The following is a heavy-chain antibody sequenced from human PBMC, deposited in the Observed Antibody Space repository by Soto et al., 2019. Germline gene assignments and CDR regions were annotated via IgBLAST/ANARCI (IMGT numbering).Heavy chain of an antibody. CDR3: AIPSGSYPHPYYGMDV. V-gene: IGHV3-33*01. J-gene: IGHJ6*02. Sequence: QVQLVESGGGVVQPGRSLRLSCAASGFTFSSYGMHWVRQAPGKGLEWVAVIWYDGSNKYYADSVKGRFTISRDNSKNTLYLQMNSLRAEDTAVYYCAIPSGSYPHPYYGMDVWCQGTTVTVSS. CDR1: GFTFSSYG. D-gene: IGHD1-26*01. CDR2: IWYDGSNK.